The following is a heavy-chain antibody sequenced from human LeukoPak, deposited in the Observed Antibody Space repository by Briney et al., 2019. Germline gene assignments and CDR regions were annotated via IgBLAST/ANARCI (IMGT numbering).Heavy chain of an antibody. Sequence: GGSLRLSCAASGFTFSTYAMSWVRQAPGKGLAWVSAIGGTGESTYYADSVKGRFTISRDNSKNTLYLQMNSLRAEDTAVYYCAKPYDTSGNYWAPFDYWGQGTLVTVSS. V-gene: IGHV3-23*01. CDR1: GFTFSTYA. CDR2: IGGTGEST. D-gene: IGHD3-22*01. CDR3: AKPYDTSGNYWAPFDY. J-gene: IGHJ4*02.